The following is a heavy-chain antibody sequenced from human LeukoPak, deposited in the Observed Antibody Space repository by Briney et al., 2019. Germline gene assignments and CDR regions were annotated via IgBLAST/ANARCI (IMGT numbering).Heavy chain of an antibody. CDR3: ARERIQLWQYYFDY. CDR1: GFTFSSYG. V-gene: IGHV3-33*01. Sequence: GGSLRLSCAASGFTFSSYGMHWVRQAPGKGLEWVAVIWYDGSNKYYADSVKGRFTISRDNSKNTLYLQMNSLRAEDTAVYYCARERIQLWQYYFDYWGQGTLVTVSS. CDR2: IWYDGSNK. D-gene: IGHD5-18*01. J-gene: IGHJ4*02.